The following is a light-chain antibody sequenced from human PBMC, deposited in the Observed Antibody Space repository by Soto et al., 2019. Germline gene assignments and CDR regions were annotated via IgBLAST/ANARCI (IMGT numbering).Light chain of an antibody. J-gene: IGKJ4*01. CDR2: DAS. CDR1: QDISNY. Sequence: DIQMTQSPSSLSASVGDRVTITCQASQDISNYLNWYQQKPGKAPKLLIYDASNLETGVPSRFSGSGSWTDFTSTISSLQPEDIATYYCQQYDNLLLTFGGGTKVEIK. CDR3: QQYDNLLLT. V-gene: IGKV1-33*01.